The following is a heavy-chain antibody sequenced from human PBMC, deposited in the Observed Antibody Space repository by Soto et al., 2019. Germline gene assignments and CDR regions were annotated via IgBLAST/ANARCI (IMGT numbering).Heavy chain of an antibody. Sequence: SATLSLTCAVYGGSFSGYDWSWIRQPPGKGLEWIGEINHSGSTNYNPSLTSRVTISVDTSKNQCSLKLSSVTAADTAVYYCSRGRGVRYFEWLLGRSYYGMDVWGQGTTVTVS. D-gene: IGHD3-9*01. CDR1: GGSFSGYD. V-gene: IGHV4-34*01. CDR3: SRGRGVRYFEWLLGRSYYGMDV. J-gene: IGHJ6*02. CDR2: INHSGST.